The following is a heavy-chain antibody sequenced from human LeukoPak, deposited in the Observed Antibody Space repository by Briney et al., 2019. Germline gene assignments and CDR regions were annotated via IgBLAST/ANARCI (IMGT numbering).Heavy chain of an antibody. J-gene: IGHJ6*04. D-gene: IGHD3-10*01. CDR2: VTGRGSST. CDR3: ARVRVLLWFGERDYGVDV. CDR1: GFTFSNYA. V-gene: IGHV3-23*01. Sequence: GGSLRLSCVASGFTFSNYAMSWVRQAPGKRLEWVSAVTGRGSSTYYADSVKGRFTISRDNAKNSLYLQMNSLRAEDTAVYYCARVRVLLWFGERDYGVDVWGKGTTVTVSS.